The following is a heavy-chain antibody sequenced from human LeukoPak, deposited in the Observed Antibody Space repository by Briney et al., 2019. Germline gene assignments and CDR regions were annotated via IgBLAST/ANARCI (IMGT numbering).Heavy chain of an antibody. CDR2: ISGSGGST. V-gene: IGHV3-23*01. J-gene: IGHJ4*02. CDR1: GFTFSSYG. D-gene: IGHD3-10*01. Sequence: GGSLRLSCAASGFTFSSYGMSWVRQAPGKGLEWVSAISGSGGSTYYADSVKGRFTISRDNSKNTLYLQMNSLRAEDTAVYYCAKDGGVFYYGSGSYGLFDYWGQGTLVTVPS. CDR3: AKDGGVFYYGSGSYGLFDY.